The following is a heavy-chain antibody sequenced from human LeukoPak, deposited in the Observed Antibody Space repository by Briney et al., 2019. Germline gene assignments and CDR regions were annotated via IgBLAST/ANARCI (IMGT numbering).Heavy chain of an antibody. D-gene: IGHD2-15*01. CDR2: GYYSGST. V-gene: IGHV4-59*12. CDR1: GGSISNYY. Sequence: PSETLSLTCSVSGGSISNYYWSWIRQPPGKGLEWIGNGYYSGSTYYNPSLKSRVTILLDTSKNQFSLKLSSVTAADTAVYYCARGEIGNCSGGSCLNWFDPWGQGTLVTVSS. J-gene: IGHJ5*02. CDR3: ARGEIGNCSGGSCLNWFDP.